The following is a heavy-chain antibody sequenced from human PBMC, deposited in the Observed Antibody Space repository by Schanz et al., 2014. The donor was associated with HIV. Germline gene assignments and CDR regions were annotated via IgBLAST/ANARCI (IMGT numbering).Heavy chain of an antibody. CDR2: ISFDESNV. Sequence: QVQLVESGGGVVQPGRSLRLSCVASGFTFNSYAMHWVRHAPGKGLGWVPVISFDESNVYYADSVKGRFTISRDNSKNTLYLQMNTLRAEDTAVYYCARDRWWTPFGAPCGMDVWGQGTTVTVS. D-gene: IGHD2-15*01. CDR3: ARDRWWTPFGAPCGMDV. J-gene: IGHJ6*02. CDR1: GFTFNSYA. V-gene: IGHV3-30-3*01.